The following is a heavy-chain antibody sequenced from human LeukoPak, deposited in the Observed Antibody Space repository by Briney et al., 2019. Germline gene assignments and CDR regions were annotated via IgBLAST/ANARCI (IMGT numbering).Heavy chain of an antibody. CDR2: ISDTSSYM. CDR1: GFTFSTYS. CDR3: ARVPMPSRRDIVVVPAAIRYYYYMDV. D-gene: IGHD2-2*02. Sequence: GGSLRLSCAASGFTFSTYSMDWVRQAPGKGLEWVSSISDTSSYMFYADSVKGRFTISRDNAKNSLYLQMNSLRAEDTAVYYCARVPMPSRRDIVVVPAAIRYYYYMDVWGKGTTVTVSS. J-gene: IGHJ6*03. V-gene: IGHV3-21*01.